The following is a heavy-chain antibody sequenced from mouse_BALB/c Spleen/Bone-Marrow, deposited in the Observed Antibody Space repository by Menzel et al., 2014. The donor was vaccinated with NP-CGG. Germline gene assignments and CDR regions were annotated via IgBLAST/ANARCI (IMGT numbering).Heavy chain of an antibody. CDR3: ARVVATDWYFDV. J-gene: IGHJ1*01. V-gene: IGHV2-6-4*01. Sequence: VKLMESGPGLVAPSQSLSITCTASGFSLSRYSVHWVRQPPGKGLEGLGMIWGGGSTDYNSALKSRLSISKDNSKSQVFLKMNSLQTDDTAMYYCARVVATDWYFDVWGAGTTVTVSS. D-gene: IGHD1-1*01. CDR2: IWGGGST. CDR1: GFSLSRYS.